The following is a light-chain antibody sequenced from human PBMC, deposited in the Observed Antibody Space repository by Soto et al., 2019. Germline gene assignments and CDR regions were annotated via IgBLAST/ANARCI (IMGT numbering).Light chain of an antibody. J-gene: IGKJ1*01. CDR2: DAS. Sequence: DIQMTQSPSAVSASVGDRVTITCRASQGISNYLAWFQQKPGKAPKLLIYDASSLESGVPSRFSGSGSGTEFTLTISSLQPDDFATYYCQQYNSYPTFGQGTKVDIK. CDR1: QGISNY. CDR3: QQYNSYPT. V-gene: IGKV1-16*01.